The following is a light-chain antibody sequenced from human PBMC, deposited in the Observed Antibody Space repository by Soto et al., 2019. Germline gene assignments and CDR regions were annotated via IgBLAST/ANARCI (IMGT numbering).Light chain of an antibody. CDR1: QGIRGD. J-gene: IGKJ1*01. CDR3: IQDFISPLT. Sequence: AIQMTQSPPSLSASLGDRVTITCRASQGIRGDLGWYQQKPGKAPKLLISATSTLQSGVPSRFSGRGSGTNFTLTISSLQPEDFATYYCIQDFISPLTVGQGTKVEL. V-gene: IGKV1-6*01. CDR2: ATS.